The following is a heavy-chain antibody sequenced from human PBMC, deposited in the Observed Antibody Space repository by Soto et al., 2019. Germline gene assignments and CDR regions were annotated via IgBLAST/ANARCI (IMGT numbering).Heavy chain of an antibody. Sequence: SETLSLTCTVSGGSISSYYWSWIRQPPGKGLEWIGYIYYSGSTNYNPSLKSRVTISVDTSKNQFSLKLSSVTAADTAVYYCARRGSYGSYWFDPWGQGTLVTVSS. CDR2: IYYSGST. D-gene: IGHD5-18*01. J-gene: IGHJ5*02. CDR3: ARRGSYGSYWFDP. V-gene: IGHV4-59*08. CDR1: GGSISSYY.